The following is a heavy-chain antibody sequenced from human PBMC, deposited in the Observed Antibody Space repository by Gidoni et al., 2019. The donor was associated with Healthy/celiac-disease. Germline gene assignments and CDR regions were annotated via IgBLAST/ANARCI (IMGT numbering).Heavy chain of an antibody. V-gene: IGHV3-30*18. J-gene: IGHJ6*02. D-gene: IGHD6-6*01. CDR3: AKDPRIAARHYYYYYGMDV. CDR2: ISYDGSNK. Sequence: QVQLVESGGGVVQPGRSLRLSCAASGFTFSSYGMHWVRQAPGKGLEWVAVISYDGSNKYYADSVKGRFTISRDNSKNTLYLQMNSLRAEDTAVYYCAKDPRIAARHYYYYYGMDVWGQGTTVTVSS. CDR1: GFTFSSYG.